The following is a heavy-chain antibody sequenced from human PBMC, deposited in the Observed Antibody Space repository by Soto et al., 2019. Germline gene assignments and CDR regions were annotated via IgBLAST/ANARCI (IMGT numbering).Heavy chain of an antibody. J-gene: IGHJ6*02. CDR1: GGSISNYY. CDR3: ARVGSSWYLGMDV. Sequence: SETLSLTSTVSGGSISNYYWSWIRQPPGMGLEWIGYIYYTGSTNYNPSLKSRVTISVDTSKNQFSLKLSSVTAADTAVYYCARVGSSWYLGMDVWGQGTTVTVSS. CDR2: IYYTGST. V-gene: IGHV4-59*01. D-gene: IGHD6-13*01.